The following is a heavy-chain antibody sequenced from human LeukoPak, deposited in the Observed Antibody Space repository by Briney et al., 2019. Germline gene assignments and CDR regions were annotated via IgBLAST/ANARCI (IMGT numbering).Heavy chain of an antibody. CDR2: IYSSSSTI. J-gene: IGHJ3*02. D-gene: IGHD3-22*01. CDR3: ASGSQTDYYDSSGYGDAFDI. CDR1: GFTFSSYS. V-gene: IGHV3-48*04. Sequence: PGGSLRLSCAASGFTFSSYSMNWVRQAPGKGLEWVSYIYSSSSTIYYADSVKGRFTISRDNAKNSLYLQMNSLRAEDTAVYYCASGSQTDYYDSSGYGDAFDIWGQGTMVTVSS.